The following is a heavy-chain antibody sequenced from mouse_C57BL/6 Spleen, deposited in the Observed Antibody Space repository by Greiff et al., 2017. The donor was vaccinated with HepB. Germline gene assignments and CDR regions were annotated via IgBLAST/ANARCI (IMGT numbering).Heavy chain of an antibody. CDR3: ARFGVTTVVYFDY. CDR2: IYPGDGDT. D-gene: IGHD1-1*01. Sequence: QVQLKESGAELVKPGASVKISCKASGYAFSSYWMNWVKQRPGKGLEWIGQIYPGDGDTNYNGKFKGKATLTADKSSSTAYMQLSSLTSEDSAVYVCARFGVTTVVYFDYWGQGTTRTVSS. J-gene: IGHJ2*01. V-gene: IGHV1-80*01. CDR1: GYAFSSYW.